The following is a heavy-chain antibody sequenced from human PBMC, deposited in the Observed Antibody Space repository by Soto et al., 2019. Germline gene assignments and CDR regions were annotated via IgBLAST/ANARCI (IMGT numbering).Heavy chain of an antibody. D-gene: IGHD5-18*01. CDR2: IYYSGST. CDR1: GGSISSGGYY. CDR3: AREPVDTAMSQLDP. V-gene: IGHV4-31*03. Sequence: SETLSLTCTVSGGSISSGGYYWSWICQHPGKGLEWIGYIYYSGSTYYNPSLKSRVTISVDTSKNQFSLKLSSVTAADTAVYYCAREPVDTAMSQLDPWGQGTLVTVSS. J-gene: IGHJ5*02.